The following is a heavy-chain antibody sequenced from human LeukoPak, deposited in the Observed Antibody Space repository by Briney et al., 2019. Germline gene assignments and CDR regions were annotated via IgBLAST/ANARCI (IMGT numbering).Heavy chain of an antibody. Sequence: ASVKVSCKASGYTFTSYGISWVRQAPGQGLEWMGWINPNSGGTNYAQKFQGRVTMTRDTSISTAYMELSRLRSDDTAVYYCARGSIAVAGTFDYWGQGTLVTVSS. J-gene: IGHJ4*02. CDR2: INPNSGGT. CDR1: GYTFTSYG. D-gene: IGHD6-19*01. CDR3: ARGSIAVAGTFDY. V-gene: IGHV1-2*02.